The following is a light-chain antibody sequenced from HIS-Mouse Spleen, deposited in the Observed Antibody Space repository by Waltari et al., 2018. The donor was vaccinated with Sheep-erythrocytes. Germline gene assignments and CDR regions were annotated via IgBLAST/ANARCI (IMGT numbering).Light chain of an antibody. V-gene: IGKV4-1*01. Sequence: DIVMTQSPDSLAVSLGEWATSNCKYSQSVLYSSKNKNYLAWYQQKPGQTPKLLIYWASTRESGVPDRFSGSGSGTDFTLTISSLQAEDVAVYYCQQYYSTLTFGGGTKVEIK. CDR3: QQYYSTLT. J-gene: IGKJ4*01. CDR1: QSVLYSSKNKNY. CDR2: WAS.